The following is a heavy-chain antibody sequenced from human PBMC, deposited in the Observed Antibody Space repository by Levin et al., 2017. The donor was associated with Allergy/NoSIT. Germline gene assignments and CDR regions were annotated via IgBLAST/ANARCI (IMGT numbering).Heavy chain of an antibody. V-gene: IGHV3-23*01. J-gene: IGHJ4*02. CDR1: GFAFSSSA. Sequence: LSLTCVASGFAFSSSAMNWVRQAPGKGVKWVSSISGIGGSTYYADSVKGRFTISRDNSKNTLYLQMNSLRAEDTAVYYCAKDTYDYVWGSNRYTHDFDYWGQGTLVTVSS. D-gene: IGHD3-16*02. CDR3: AKDTYDYVWGSNRYTHDFDY. CDR2: ISGIGGST.